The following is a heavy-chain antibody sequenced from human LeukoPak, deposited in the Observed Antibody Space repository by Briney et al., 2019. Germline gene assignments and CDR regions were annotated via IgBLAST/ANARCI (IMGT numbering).Heavy chain of an antibody. CDR2: ISAYNGTT. J-gene: IGHJ6*02. CDR1: GYTFTSYG. Sequence: APVKVSCKASGYTFTSYGISWVRQAPGQGLEWMGWISAYNGTTNYAQKLQGRVTMVTDTSTSTAYMELRSLRSDDTAVYYCARDRLQQWLVLAYYYYGMDVWGQGTTVTVSS. CDR3: ARDRLQQWLVLAYYYYGMDV. D-gene: IGHD6-19*01. V-gene: IGHV1-18*01.